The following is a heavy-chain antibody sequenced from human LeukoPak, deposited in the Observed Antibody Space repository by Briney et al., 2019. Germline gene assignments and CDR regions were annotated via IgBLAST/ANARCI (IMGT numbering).Heavy chain of an antibody. Sequence: KPSQTLSLTCTVSGGSISSSSYYWGWIRQPPGKGLEWIGSIYYSGSTYYNPSLKSRVTISVDTSKNQFSLKLSSVTAADTAVYYCARYTQDLITMIVVGFDYWGQGTLVTVSS. J-gene: IGHJ4*02. CDR2: IYYSGST. CDR1: GGSISSSSYY. V-gene: IGHV4-39*07. CDR3: ARYTQDLITMIVVGFDY. D-gene: IGHD3-22*01.